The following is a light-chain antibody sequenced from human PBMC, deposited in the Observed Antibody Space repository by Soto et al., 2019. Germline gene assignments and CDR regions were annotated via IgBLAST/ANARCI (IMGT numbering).Light chain of an antibody. CDR2: GAS. CDR3: QQYGFSYRA. V-gene: IGKV3-20*01. CDR1: QSVSSTY. Sequence: EILLTQSPGTLSSSPGERVTLSCRASQSVSSTYLSWYQLKPGQAPRLLIYGASTRATGIPDRFSGSGSGTDCTLTISRLEPEDFAVYYCQQYGFSYRAFGQGTKV. J-gene: IGKJ1*01.